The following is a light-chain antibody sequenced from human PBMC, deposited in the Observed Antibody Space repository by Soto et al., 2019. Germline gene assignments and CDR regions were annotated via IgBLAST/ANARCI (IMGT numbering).Light chain of an antibody. CDR1: QSLVHSDGNTY. CDR2: KVS. Sequence: DVVMTQSPLSLPVTLGQPASISCRSSQSLVHSDGNTYLNWFQQRPGQSPRRLIYKVSNRDSGVPDRFSGSGSGTDFTLKISRVEAEDVGVYYCIQGTHWPWTFGQGTRVEIK. J-gene: IGKJ1*01. V-gene: IGKV2-30*02. CDR3: IQGTHWPWT.